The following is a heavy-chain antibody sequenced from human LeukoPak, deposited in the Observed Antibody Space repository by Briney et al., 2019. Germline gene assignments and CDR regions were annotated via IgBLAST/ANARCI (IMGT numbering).Heavy chain of an antibody. V-gene: IGHV4-39*01. J-gene: IGHJ4*02. CDR2: IYYSAST. CDR1: GGSINSGFYY. D-gene: IGHD3-22*01. CDR3: ARHPTYYYDSSGYVDY. Sequence: PSETLSLTCTVSGGSINSGFYYWPWIRQPPVKGLEWIGSIYYSASTYYNPSLKSRVTISVDTSKNQFSLKLSSVTAADTAVYYCARHPTYYYDSSGYVDYWGQGTLVTVSS.